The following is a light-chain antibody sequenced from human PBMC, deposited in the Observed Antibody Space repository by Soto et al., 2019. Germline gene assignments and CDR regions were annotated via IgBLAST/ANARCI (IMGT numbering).Light chain of an antibody. V-gene: IGKV1-5*03. Sequence: DIQMTQSPSTLSASVGDRVTITCRASQSISNWLAWYQQKPGKAPKLLSYKASSLESGVPSRFSGSGSGTEFTLTISSVDPNDFATYYGQCGVTFGGGTKVEIK. J-gene: IGKJ4*01. CDR1: QSISNW. CDR3: QCGVT. CDR2: KAS.